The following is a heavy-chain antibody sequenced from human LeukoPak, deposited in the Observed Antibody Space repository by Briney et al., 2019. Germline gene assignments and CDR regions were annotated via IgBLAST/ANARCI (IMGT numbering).Heavy chain of an antibody. D-gene: IGHD6-13*01. CDR2: ISAYNGNT. V-gene: IGHV1-18*01. Sequence: GASVKVSCKASGYTFTSYVISWVRQAPGQGLEWMGWISAYNGNTNYAQKLQGRVTMTTNTSTSTAYMELRSLRSDDTAVYYCARVASIAAAGTGPNLYYFDYWGQGTLVTVSS. CDR3: ARVASIAAAGTGPNLYYFDY. CDR1: GYTFTSYV. J-gene: IGHJ4*02.